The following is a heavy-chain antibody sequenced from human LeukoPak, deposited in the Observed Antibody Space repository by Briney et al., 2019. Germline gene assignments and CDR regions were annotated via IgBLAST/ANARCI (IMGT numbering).Heavy chain of an antibody. D-gene: IGHD2-15*01. Sequence: GASVKVSCKASGHTFTDYFMHWVRQAPGQGLEWMGGIIPIFGTANYAQKFQGRVTITADESTSTAYMELSSLRSEDTAVYYCASPVVVAAPDYYYGMDVWGQGTTVTVSS. CDR2: IIPIFGTA. CDR1: GHTFTDYF. CDR3: ASPVVVAAPDYYYGMDV. J-gene: IGHJ6*02. V-gene: IGHV1-69*13.